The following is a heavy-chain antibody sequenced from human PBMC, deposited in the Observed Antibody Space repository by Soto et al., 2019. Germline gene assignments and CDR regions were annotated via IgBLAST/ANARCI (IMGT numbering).Heavy chain of an antibody. CDR2: RNPNSGNT. CDR1: GYTFTSHD. J-gene: IGHJ4*02. D-gene: IGHD4-17*01. V-gene: IGHV1-8*01. Sequence: QVQLVQSGAEVKKPGASVKVSCKASGYTFTSHDINWVRQATGQGLEWMGWRNPNSGNTGYAQKFQGRVTTTRNTSISTAYMELSRLRSADTAVYYCARWDYGVYARFDFWGQGTLVTVSS. CDR3: ARWDYGVYARFDF.